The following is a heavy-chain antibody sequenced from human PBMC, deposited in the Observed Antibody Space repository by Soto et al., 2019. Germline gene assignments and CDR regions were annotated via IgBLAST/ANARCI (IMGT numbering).Heavy chain of an antibody. J-gene: IGHJ6*02. CDR2: MDPNSGGT. CDR3: ARERKFDFWRKGLDV. Sequence: ASVKVSCKASGYTFTTYDINWVRQAPGQGLEWLGWMDPNSGGTGYAQNFQGRITMTRNISRNTAHMELSSLQSEDTAVYYCARERKFDFWRKGLDVWGQGTTVTVPS. D-gene: IGHD3-3*01. CDR1: GYTFTTYD. V-gene: IGHV1-8*01.